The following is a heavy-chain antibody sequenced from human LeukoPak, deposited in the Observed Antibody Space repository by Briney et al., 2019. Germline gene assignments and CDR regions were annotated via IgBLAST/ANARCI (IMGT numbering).Heavy chain of an antibody. Sequence: ASVKVSCKASGYTFTSYYMHWVRQAPGQGLEWMGIINPSGGSTSYAQKFQGRVTMTRDTSTSTVYMELSSPRSEDTAVYYCARVGTEEGPSIFGMIAYGMDVWGQGTTVTVSS. J-gene: IGHJ6*02. V-gene: IGHV1-46*01. CDR1: GYTFTSYY. CDR2: INPSGGST. CDR3: ARVGTEEGPSIFGMIAYGMDV. D-gene: IGHD2-21*01.